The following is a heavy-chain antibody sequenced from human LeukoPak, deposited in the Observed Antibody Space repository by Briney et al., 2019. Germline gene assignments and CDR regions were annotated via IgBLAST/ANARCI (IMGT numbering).Heavy chain of an antibody. J-gene: IGHJ4*02. CDR3: ARDLTGAVFDF. V-gene: IGHV3-74*01. CDR1: GFTFSSYW. CDR2: ITSDGSST. D-gene: IGHD1-26*01. Sequence: GGSLRLSCEASGFTFSSYWMHWVRQAPGKGLVCVSRITSDGSSTSYADSVRGRFTISRDNAKNTVYPQMNSLRAEDTAVYYCARDLTGAVFDFWGQGTLVTVSS.